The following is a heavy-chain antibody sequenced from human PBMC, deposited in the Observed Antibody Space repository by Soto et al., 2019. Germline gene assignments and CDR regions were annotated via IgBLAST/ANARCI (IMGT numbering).Heavy chain of an antibody. CDR2: ISAYNGNT. J-gene: IGHJ3*02. CDR3: ARNFWESSYGPLDDAFDI. Sequence: ASVKVSCKASGYTLTSYGISWVRQAPGQGLEWMGWISAYNGNTNYAQKLQGRVTMTTDTSTSTAYMELSSLRSEDTAVYYCARNFWESSYGPLDDAFDIWGQGTMVTVSS. V-gene: IGHV1-18*01. D-gene: IGHD5-18*01. CDR1: GYTLTSYG.